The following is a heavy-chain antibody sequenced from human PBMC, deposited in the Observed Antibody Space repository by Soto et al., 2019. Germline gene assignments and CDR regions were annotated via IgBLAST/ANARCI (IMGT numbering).Heavy chain of an antibody. CDR3: ARNIVLGDCSGYYLGWFDP. CDR2: IYYSGST. V-gene: IGHV4-31*03. CDR1: GGSISSGGYY. Sequence: QVQLQESGPGLVKPSQTLSLTCTVSGGSISSGGYYWSWIRQHPGKGLEWIGYIYYSGSTYYNPSLKSRVSIAVDTAKTQFSLKLSSVTAADTAVYYCARNIVLGDCSGYYLGWFDPWGQGTLVTVSS. D-gene: IGHD3-22*01. J-gene: IGHJ5*02.